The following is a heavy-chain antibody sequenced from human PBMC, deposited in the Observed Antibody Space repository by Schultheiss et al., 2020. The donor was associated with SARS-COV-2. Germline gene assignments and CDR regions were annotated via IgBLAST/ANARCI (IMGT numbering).Heavy chain of an antibody. D-gene: IGHD1-26*01. CDR3: ARVPWDQDY. J-gene: IGHJ4*02. CDR2: INADNGNT. V-gene: IGHV1-3*01. Sequence: ASVKVSCKSSGYTFTDYGVTWVRQAPGQGLEWMGWINADNGNTKYSQKFQGRVTITRDTSASTAYMELNSLRSEDTAVYYCARVPWDQDYWGQGTLVTVSS. CDR1: GYTFTDYG.